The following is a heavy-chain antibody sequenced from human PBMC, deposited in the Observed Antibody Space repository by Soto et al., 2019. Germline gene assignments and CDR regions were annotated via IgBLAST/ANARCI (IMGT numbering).Heavy chain of an antibody. Sequence: QVQLVQSGAELKKPGASVTVSCKASGYTFTGHDLHWVRQAPGQGLEWMGWIKANGGATKCARKFQGRVTMTRDTSTTTAYLELNSLRSDDTAVYFCARVGSYSDGSSYPYWGQGTLVTVSA. J-gene: IGHJ4*02. CDR1: GYTFTGHD. V-gene: IGHV1-2*02. D-gene: IGHD6-6*01. CDR3: ARVGSYSDGSSYPY. CDR2: IKANGGAT.